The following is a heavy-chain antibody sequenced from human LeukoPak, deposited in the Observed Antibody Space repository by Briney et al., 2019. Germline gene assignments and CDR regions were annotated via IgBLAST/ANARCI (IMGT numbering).Heavy chain of an antibody. V-gene: IGHV1-3*01. J-gene: IGHJ4*02. CDR3: ARETSGSYYPYFDY. Sequence: GASVNVSCKASGYTFTSYAMHWVRQAPGQRLEWMGWINAGNGNTKYSQKFQGRVTITRGTSASTAYMELSSLRSEDTAVYYCARETSGSYYPYFDYWGQGTLVTVSS. CDR2: INAGNGNT. D-gene: IGHD1-26*01. CDR1: GYTFTSYA.